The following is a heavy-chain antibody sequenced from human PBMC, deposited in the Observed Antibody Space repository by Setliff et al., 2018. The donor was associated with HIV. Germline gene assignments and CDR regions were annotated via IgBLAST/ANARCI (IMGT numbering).Heavy chain of an antibody. D-gene: IGHD3-9*01. CDR2: ISDYNSNT. CDR3: ARRADRFDL. Sequence: ASVQVSCKASGYALTSYSLTWVRQAPGQGLEWMGWISDYNSNTEYAQKFQGRVTMTKDTSTSTAYMELRSLRPDDTAVYFCARRADRFDLWGQGTLVTVSS. J-gene: IGHJ5*02. CDR1: GYALTSYS. V-gene: IGHV1-18*01.